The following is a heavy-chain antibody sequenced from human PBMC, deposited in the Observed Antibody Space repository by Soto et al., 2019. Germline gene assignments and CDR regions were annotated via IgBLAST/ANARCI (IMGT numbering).Heavy chain of an antibody. V-gene: IGHV4-59*08. J-gene: IGHJ3*02. CDR2: IYYSGST. Sequence: QVQLQESGPGLVKPSETLSLTCTVSGGSISSYYWSWIRQPPGKGLEWIGYIYYSGSTNYNPSLKSRPTISVATSKYQFAMKLSAVTAADTAVYYCARGVGNVVHLAPGAFDIWGQGTMVTVSS. D-gene: IGHD1-1*01. CDR1: GGSISSYY. CDR3: ARGVGNVVHLAPGAFDI.